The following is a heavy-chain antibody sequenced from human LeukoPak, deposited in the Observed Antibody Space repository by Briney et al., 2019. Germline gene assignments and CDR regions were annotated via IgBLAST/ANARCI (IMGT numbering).Heavy chain of an antibody. CDR3: AKDLGANSVYFYF. CDR2: ISRSGDRT. V-gene: IGHV3-23*01. CDR1: GFSFDNYA. D-gene: IGHD4/OR15-4a*01. Sequence: GGSLRLSCAPSGFSFDNYAMSGVREAPGRGLEWVSGISRSGDRTYCTDSVKGGFTIPRDNSENTLSRKLHLLRAEDRPLYYCAKDLGANSVYFYFWGQGGLVAVSS. J-gene: IGHJ4*02.